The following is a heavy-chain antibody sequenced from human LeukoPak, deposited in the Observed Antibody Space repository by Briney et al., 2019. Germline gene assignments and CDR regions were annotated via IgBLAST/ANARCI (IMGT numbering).Heavy chain of an antibody. CDR2: IYTSEST. CDR1: GGSISSSNYY. CDR3: ARGRCSGGSCYSYRVRFDP. J-gene: IGHJ5*02. D-gene: IGHD2-15*01. V-gene: IGHV4-61*02. Sequence: PSETLSLTCSVSGGSISSSNYYWSWIRQPAGKGLEWIGRIYTSESTNYNPSLKSRVTISVDTSKNQFSLKLSSVTAADTAVYYCARGRCSGGSCYSYRVRFDPWGQGTLVTVSS.